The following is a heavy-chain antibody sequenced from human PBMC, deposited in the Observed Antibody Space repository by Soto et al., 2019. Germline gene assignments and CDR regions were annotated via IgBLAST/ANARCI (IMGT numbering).Heavy chain of an antibody. CDR3: ARDTIPPRVGEYQLLGWFDP. V-gene: IGHV3-30-3*01. CDR1: GFTFSSYA. D-gene: IGHD2-2*01. Sequence: QVQLVESGGGVVQPGRSLRLSCAASGFTFSSYAMHWVRQAPGKGLEWVAVISYDGSNKYYADSVKGRFTISRDNSKNTLYLQMNSLRAEDTAVYYCARDTIPPRVGEYQLLGWFDPWGQGTLVTVPS. CDR2: ISYDGSNK. J-gene: IGHJ5*02.